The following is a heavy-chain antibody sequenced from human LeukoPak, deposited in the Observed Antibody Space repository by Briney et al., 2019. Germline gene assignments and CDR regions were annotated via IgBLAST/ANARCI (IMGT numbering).Heavy chain of an antibody. CDR3: ARQFVGYSFFDY. CDR2: IYYSGST. Sequence: SETLSLTCTVSGGSISSSSYYRGWIRQPPGKGLEWIGSIYYSGSTYYNPSLKSRVTISVDTSKNQFSLKLSSVTAADTAVYYCARQFVGYSFFDYWGQGTLVTVSS. J-gene: IGHJ4*02. D-gene: IGHD5-18*01. CDR1: GGSISSSSYY. V-gene: IGHV4-39*01.